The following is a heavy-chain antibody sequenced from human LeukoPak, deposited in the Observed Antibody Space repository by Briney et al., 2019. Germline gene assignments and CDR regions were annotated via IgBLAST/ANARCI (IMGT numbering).Heavy chain of an antibody. J-gene: IGHJ6*03. D-gene: IGHD1-1*01. CDR1: GFTLSNSW. CDR3: ARDGALEYYYYMDV. Sequence: GGSLRLSCAGSGFTLSNSWMGWVRQAPGKGLEWVAVIWFDESNESYADSVKGRFTISRDNSKNTLYLQMNSLRAEDTAVYYCARDGALEYYYYMDVWGKGTTVTVSS. V-gene: IGHV3-33*08. CDR2: IWFDESNE.